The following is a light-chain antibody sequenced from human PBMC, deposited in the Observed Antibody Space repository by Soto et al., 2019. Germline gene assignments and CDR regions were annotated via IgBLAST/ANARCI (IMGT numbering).Light chain of an antibody. CDR1: QSVSSSY. CDR3: QQYGSSLWT. CDR2: GAS. Sequence: EIVLTQSPGTLSLSPGERATLSCRASQSVSSSYLAWYQQKPGQAPRLLIYGASSRATGIPDRFSGSGSGTDFTLTISRLEPEDCAVYYCQQYGSSLWTVGPGTKVEIK. V-gene: IGKV3-20*01. J-gene: IGKJ1*01.